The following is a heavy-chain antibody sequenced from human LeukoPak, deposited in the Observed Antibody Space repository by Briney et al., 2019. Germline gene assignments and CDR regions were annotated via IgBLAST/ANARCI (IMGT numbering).Heavy chain of an antibody. J-gene: IGHJ3*02. CDR2: INTNTGNP. D-gene: IGHD3-10*01. CDR1: GYTFTSYA. Sequence: ASVKVSCKASGYTFTSYAMNWVRQAPGQGLEWMGWINTNTGNPTYAQGFTGRFVFSLDTSISTAYLQISSLKAEDTAVYYCARDHVLLWFGEFLDAFDIWGQGTMVTVSS. CDR3: ARDHVLLWFGEFLDAFDI. V-gene: IGHV7-4-1*02.